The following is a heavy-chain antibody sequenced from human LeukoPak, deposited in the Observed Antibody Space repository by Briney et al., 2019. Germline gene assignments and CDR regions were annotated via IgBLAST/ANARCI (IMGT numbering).Heavy chain of an antibody. CDR2: INPNSGGT. D-gene: IGHD3-3*01. J-gene: IGHJ4*02. CDR3: ARGRVINDFWSGYYSDY. CDR1: GYTFTGYY. Sequence: GASVKVSCKASGYTFTGYYMHWVRQAPRQGLEWMGWINPNSGGTNYAQKFQGRVTMTRDTSISTAYMELSRLRSDDTAVYYCARGRVINDFWSGYYSDYWGQGTLVTVSS. V-gene: IGHV1-2*02.